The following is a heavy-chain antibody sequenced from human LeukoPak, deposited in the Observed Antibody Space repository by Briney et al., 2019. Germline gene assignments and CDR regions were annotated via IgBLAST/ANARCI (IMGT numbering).Heavy chain of an antibody. CDR3: VSQSYSGSDNYYFHY. CDR2: ISGSGERT. V-gene: IGHV3-23*01. J-gene: IGHJ4*02. CDR1: GFMFSTYA. Sequence: PEGSLRLSCVTSGFMFSTYAMSWVRQAPGKGLEWVSIISGSGERTYYADSVKGRFTVSRDNSKNTLYLQMKSLRAEDTAVYYCVSQSYSGSDNYYFHYWGQGTLVAVSS. D-gene: IGHD1-26*01.